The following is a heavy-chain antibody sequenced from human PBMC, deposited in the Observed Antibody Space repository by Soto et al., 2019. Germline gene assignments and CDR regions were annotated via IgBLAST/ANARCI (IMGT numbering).Heavy chain of an antibody. D-gene: IGHD3-22*01. J-gene: IGHJ4*02. CDR1: GFTFSSYS. CDR2: ISSNSGTM. Sequence: PGGSLRLSCAAPGFTFSSYSMNWVRQAPGKGLEWVSYISSNSGTMYYADSVKGRFTISRDNAKNSLYLQMNSLRAEDTAVYYCARDRFYYGSSGYYYFDYWGQGPLVTVSS. V-gene: IGHV3-48*01. CDR3: ARDRFYYGSSGYYYFDY.